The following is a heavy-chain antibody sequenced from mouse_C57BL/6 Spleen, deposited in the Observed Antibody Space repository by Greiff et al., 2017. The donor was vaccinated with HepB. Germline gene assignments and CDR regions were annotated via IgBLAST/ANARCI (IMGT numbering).Heavy chain of an antibody. D-gene: IGHD1-1*01. CDR1: GFSLTSYA. CDR2: IWTGGGT. V-gene: IGHV2-9-1*01. CDR3: ARTYYGSRVGDAMDY. Sequence: QVQLQQSGPGLVAPSQSLSITCTVSGFSLTSYAISWVRQPPGKGLEWLGVIWTGGGTNYNSALKSRLSISKDNSKSQVFLKMNSLQTDDTARYYCARTYYGSRVGDAMDYWGQGTSVTVSS. J-gene: IGHJ4*01.